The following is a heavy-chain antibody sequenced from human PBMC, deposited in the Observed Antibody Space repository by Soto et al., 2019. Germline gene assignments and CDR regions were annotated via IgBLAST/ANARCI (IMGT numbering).Heavy chain of an antibody. V-gene: IGHV3-30-3*01. CDR3: ARDRAIVLCYSKGMDF. Sequence: GGSLRLSCAASGFTFSSYAMHWVRQAPGKGLEWVAVISYDGSNKYYADSVKGRFTISRDNSKNTLYLQMNSLRAEDTAVYYCARDRAIVLCYSKGMDFWYKRT. J-gene: IGHJ6*04. CDR2: ISYDGSNK. CDR1: GFTFSSYA. D-gene: IGHD2-8*01.